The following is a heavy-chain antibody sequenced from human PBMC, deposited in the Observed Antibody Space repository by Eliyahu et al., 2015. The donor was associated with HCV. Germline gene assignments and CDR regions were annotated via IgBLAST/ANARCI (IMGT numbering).Heavy chain of an antibody. CDR2: ISYDGSNK. CDR1: GFTFSSXG. Sequence: QVQLVESGGGVVQPGRSLRLXCAASGFTFSSXGMHWVRQAPGKGLEWVAVISYDGSNKYYADSVKGRFTISRDNSKNTLYLQMNSLRAEDTAVYYCAKDLSAGDWGTIDAFDIWGQGTMVTVSS. V-gene: IGHV3-30*18. J-gene: IGHJ3*02. D-gene: IGHD2-21*02. CDR3: AKDLSAGDWGTIDAFDI.